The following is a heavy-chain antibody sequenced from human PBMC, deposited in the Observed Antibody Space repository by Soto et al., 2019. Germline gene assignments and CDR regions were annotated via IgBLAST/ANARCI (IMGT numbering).Heavy chain of an antibody. CDR1: GFSLSTSGVG. CDR2: IYWDDDK. Sequence: SGPTLVNPTQTLTLTCTFSGFSLSTSGVGVGWIRQPPGKALEWLALIYWDDDKRYSPSLKSRLTITKDTSKNQVVLTMTNMDPVDTATYYCARIRVIAAAGTQGGFDPWGQGTLVTVSS. V-gene: IGHV2-5*02. CDR3: ARIRVIAAAGTQGGFDP. D-gene: IGHD6-13*01. J-gene: IGHJ5*02.